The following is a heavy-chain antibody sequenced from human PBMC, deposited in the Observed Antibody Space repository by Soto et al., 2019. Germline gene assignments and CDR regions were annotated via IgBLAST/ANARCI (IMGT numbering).Heavy chain of an antibody. CDR1: GFTFDDYA. J-gene: IGHJ1*01. Sequence: SLRLSCAASGFTFDDYAMHGVRQVPGKGLEWVSGIIWNSGSIGYGDSVKGRFAISRDNAKNSLHLQMNSLSAEDTAFYYCVKDESINWYSGHFRHWGQGTLVTVSS. D-gene: IGHD6-13*01. CDR3: VKDESINWYSGHFRH. CDR2: IIWNSGSI. V-gene: IGHV3-9*01.